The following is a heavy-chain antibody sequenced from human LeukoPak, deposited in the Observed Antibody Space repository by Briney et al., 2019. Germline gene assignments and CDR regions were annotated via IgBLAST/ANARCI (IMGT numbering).Heavy chain of an antibody. Sequence: SETLSLTCTVSGGSISSYYWNWIRQPPAKGLEWIGYIYYSGTTNYNPSLKSRATISVDTSKNQFSLKLTSVTAADTAVYFCARGEDFERYYLAYWGQGTLVTVSS. J-gene: IGHJ4*02. CDR2: IYYSGTT. D-gene: IGHD3-9*01. CDR3: ARGEDFERYYLAY. CDR1: GGSISSYY. V-gene: IGHV4-59*01.